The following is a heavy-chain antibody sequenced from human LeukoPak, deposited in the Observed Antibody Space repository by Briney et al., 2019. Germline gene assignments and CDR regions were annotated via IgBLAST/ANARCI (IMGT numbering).Heavy chain of an antibody. V-gene: IGHV4-4*07. Sequence: RPSETLSLTCTVSGDSISRYYWSWIRQPAGKGLEWIGGIYNGGIITYNPSLKSRVTMSIDTSNNQFSLRLRFVTAADTAVYYCARDSGTTGEVKFDPWGQGTLVTVSS. CDR1: GDSISRYY. CDR2: IYNGGII. D-gene: IGHD3-10*01. CDR3: ARDSGTTGEVKFDP. J-gene: IGHJ5*02.